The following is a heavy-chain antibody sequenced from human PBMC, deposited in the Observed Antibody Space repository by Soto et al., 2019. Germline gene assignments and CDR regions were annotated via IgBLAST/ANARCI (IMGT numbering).Heavy chain of an antibody. V-gene: IGHV4-59*01. J-gene: IGHJ5*02. CDR3: ERGSEDWFDP. CDR2: VYSTEIT. CDR1: GDSISSYF. Sequence: SETLSLTCTVSGDSISSYFWRWIRQPPGRGLEWSGYVYSTEITNYNPSLKSRVAMSIDTSKKQFSLKVRSVTAAGTAVYYCERGSEDWFDPWGQGTLVTVSS.